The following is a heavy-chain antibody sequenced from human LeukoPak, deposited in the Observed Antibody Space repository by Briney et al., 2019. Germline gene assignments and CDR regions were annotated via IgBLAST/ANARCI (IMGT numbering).Heavy chain of an antibody. V-gene: IGHV3-30*18. Sequence: GGSLRLSCAASGFTFSSYGMHWVRQAPGKGLEWVAVISYDGSNKYYADSVKGRFTISRDNSKNTLYLQMNSLRAEDTAVYHCAKEMRDIVVVVAATESYYFDYWGQGTLVTVSS. CDR3: AKEMRDIVVVVAATESYYFDY. CDR2: ISYDGSNK. CDR1: GFTFSSYG. J-gene: IGHJ4*02. D-gene: IGHD2-15*01.